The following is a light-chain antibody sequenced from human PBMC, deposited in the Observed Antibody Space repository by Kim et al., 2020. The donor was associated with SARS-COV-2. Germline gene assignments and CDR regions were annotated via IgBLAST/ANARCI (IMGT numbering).Light chain of an antibody. CDR1: ILRTYY. Sequence: ALGQTVRITCQGDILRTYYASWYQQKPGQAPVLVIYGKNNRPSGIPDRFSGSCSGNTASLTITGAQAEDEADYYCNSRDSSGNHLVFGGGTKLTVL. J-gene: IGLJ3*02. CDR3: NSRDSSGNHLV. V-gene: IGLV3-19*01. CDR2: GKN.